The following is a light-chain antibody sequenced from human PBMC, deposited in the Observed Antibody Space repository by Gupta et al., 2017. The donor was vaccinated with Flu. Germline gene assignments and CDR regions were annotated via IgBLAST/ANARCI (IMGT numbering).Light chain of an antibody. CDR1: ELGDNY. Sequence: SPGKTDSVTCSGDELGDNYACCEQQKPAHYLVLVIHKDSKRPSGILDCFSGSNSGNTATLTMLGTEAMDEDYYYWQAVDSSNVVFGGGTKLTVL. CDR2: KDS. V-gene: IGLV3-1*01. CDR3: QAVDSSNVV. J-gene: IGLJ2*01.